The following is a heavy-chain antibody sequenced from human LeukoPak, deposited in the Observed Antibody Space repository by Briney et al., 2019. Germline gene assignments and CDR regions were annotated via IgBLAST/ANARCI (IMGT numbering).Heavy chain of an antibody. J-gene: IGHJ4*02. D-gene: IGHD1-26*01. CDR2: INPSGGST. Sequence: ASVKVSCKASGYTFTSYYMHWVRQAPGQGLEWMGIINPSGGSTSYAQEFQGRVTMTRDTSTSTVYMELSSLRSEDTAVYYCARSVVGANVDYWGQGTLVTVSS. CDR1: GYTFTSYY. CDR3: ARSVVGANVDY. V-gene: IGHV1-46*01.